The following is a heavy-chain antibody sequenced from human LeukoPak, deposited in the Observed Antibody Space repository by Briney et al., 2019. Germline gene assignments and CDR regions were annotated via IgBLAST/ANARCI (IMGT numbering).Heavy chain of an antibody. D-gene: IGHD4-17*01. J-gene: IGHJ4*02. V-gene: IGHV4-39*07. CDR1: RGSISGSSYY. CDR2: IYYSGST. CDR3: ARGPIHGASGRLDY. Sequence: KASETLSLTCTVSRGSISGSSYYWGWIRQPPGKGLEWIGSIYYSGSTYYNPSLKTRVTISVDTSKNQFSLKLSSVTAADTAVYYCARGPIHGASGRLDYWGRGTLVTVSS.